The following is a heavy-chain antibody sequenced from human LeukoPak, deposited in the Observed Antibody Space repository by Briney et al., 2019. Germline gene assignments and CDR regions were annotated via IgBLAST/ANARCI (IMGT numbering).Heavy chain of an antibody. D-gene: IGHD3-16*01. CDR1: GFTFSSYW. CDR3: ARTRTLPIAGGFDT. CDR2: ISTDGSST. Sequence: GGSLRLSCAASGFTFSSYWMHWVRQGPGKGLVWVSRISTDGSSTDYADSVKGRFTISRENAKNTLYLQMNSLRAENTAVYYCARTRTLPIAGGFDTWGQGSLVTVSS. V-gene: IGHV3-74*01. J-gene: IGHJ5*02.